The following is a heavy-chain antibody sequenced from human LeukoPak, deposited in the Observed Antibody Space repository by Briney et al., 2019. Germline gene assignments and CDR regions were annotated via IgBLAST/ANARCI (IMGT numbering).Heavy chain of an antibody. J-gene: IGHJ6*03. V-gene: IGHV3-9*01. D-gene: IGHD6-6*01. Sequence: GRSLRLSCAASGFTFYDYAMHWVRQAPGKGLEWVSGISWNSGSIGYADSVKGRFTISRDNAKNSLYLQMNSLRAEDTALYYCAKDVLAARPPYMDVWGKGTTVTVSS. CDR1: GFTFYDYA. CDR3: AKDVLAARPPYMDV. CDR2: ISWNSGSI.